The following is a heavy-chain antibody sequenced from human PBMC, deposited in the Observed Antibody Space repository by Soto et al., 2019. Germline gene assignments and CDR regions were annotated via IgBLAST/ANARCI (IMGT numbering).Heavy chain of an antibody. Sequence: HPGGSLRLSCAASGFTFSSYAMSWVRQAPGKGLEWVSAISGSGGSTYYADSVKGRFTISRDNSKNTLYLQMNSLRAEDTAVYYCAKDQSGMIVVVITFDYWGQGTLVTVSS. J-gene: IGHJ4*02. CDR2: ISGSGGST. CDR1: GFTFSSYA. D-gene: IGHD3-22*01. CDR3: AKDQSGMIVVVITFDY. V-gene: IGHV3-23*01.